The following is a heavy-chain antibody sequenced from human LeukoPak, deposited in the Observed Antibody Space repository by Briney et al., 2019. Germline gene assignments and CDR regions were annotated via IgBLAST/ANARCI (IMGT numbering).Heavy chain of an antibody. J-gene: IGHJ6*02. CDR2: IYYTGTT. D-gene: IGHD4-17*01. Sequence: SETLSLTCSVSGGSISTYYWSWIRQPPGKGPEWIGYIYYTGTTNYNPSLRSRVTMSVDTSRDQFSLRLSSVTAADTAVYYCAREDPQTTVPEGMDVWGHGTTVIVSS. CDR3: AREDPQTTVPEGMDV. V-gene: IGHV4-59*01. CDR1: GGSISTYY.